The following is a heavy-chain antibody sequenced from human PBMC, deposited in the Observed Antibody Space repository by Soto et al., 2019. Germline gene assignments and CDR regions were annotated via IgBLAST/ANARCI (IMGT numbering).Heavy chain of an antibody. CDR3: ARGRSYGFPFDY. D-gene: IGHD5-18*01. CDR1: GYTFTSYD. V-gene: IGHV1-8*01. Sequence: GASVKVSCKASGYTFTSYDINWVRQATGQGLEWMGWMNPNSGNTGYAQKFKGRVTMTRNTSISTAYMELSGLRSEDTAVYYCARGRSYGFPFDYWGQGTPVTVPQ. CDR2: MNPNSGNT. J-gene: IGHJ4*02.